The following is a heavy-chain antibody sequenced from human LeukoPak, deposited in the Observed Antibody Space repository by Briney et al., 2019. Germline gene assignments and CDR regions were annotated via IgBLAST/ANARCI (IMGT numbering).Heavy chain of an antibody. V-gene: IGHV4-59*01. J-gene: IGHJ3*02. CDR2: IYYSGST. CDR1: GGSISSYY. D-gene: IGHD3-22*01. Sequence: SETLSLTCTVSGGSISSYYWSWIRQPPGKELEWIGYIYYSGSTNYNPSLKSRVTISVDTSKNQFSLKLSSVTAADTAVYYCARDREYYYDSSGHLDIWGQGTMVTVSS. CDR3: ARDREYYYDSSGHLDI.